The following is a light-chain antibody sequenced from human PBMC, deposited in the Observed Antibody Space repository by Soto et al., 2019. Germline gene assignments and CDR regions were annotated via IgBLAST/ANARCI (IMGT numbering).Light chain of an antibody. CDR2: DVS. V-gene: IGLV2-8*01. CDR3: SSYVASNTLA. CDR1: TSDVGGYNY. J-gene: IGLJ2*01. Sequence: QSVLTQPPSASGSPGQSVAISCTGTTSDVGGYNYVSWYQQHPGKAPKLIIYDVSKRPSGVPDRLSGSKSGNTASLTVSGLQGEDEADYYCSSYVASNTLAFGGGTKGTVL.